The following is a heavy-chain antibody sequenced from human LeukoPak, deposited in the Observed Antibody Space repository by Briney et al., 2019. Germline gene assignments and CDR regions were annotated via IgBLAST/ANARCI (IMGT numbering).Heavy chain of an antibody. V-gene: IGHV4-39*07. Sequence: SETLSLTCTVSGGSISGSSYNWGWIRQPQGKGLEWIGNIYYRGSTQYNLSVKSRVTISVDTSKNQFSLKLTSVTAADTAVYYCTRDVGYQGYRGQGTLVTVSS. D-gene: IGHD2-15*01. CDR1: GGSISGSSYN. J-gene: IGHJ4*02. CDR2: IYYRGST. CDR3: TRDVGYQGY.